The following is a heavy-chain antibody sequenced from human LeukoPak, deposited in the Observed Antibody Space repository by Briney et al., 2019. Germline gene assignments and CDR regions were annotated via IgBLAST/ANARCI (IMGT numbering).Heavy chain of an antibody. D-gene: IGHD3-9*01. CDR2: INPNSGGT. J-gene: IGHJ1*01. V-gene: IGHV1-2*04. CDR3: ARGAIRYFDWLPSAEYFQH. CDR1: GYTFTGYY. Sequence: ASVKVSCKASGYTFTGYYMHWVRQAPGQGLEWMGWINPNSGGTNYAQKFQGWVTMTRDTSISTAYMALSRLRSDDTAVYSCARGAIRYFDWLPSAEYFQHWGQGTLVTVSS.